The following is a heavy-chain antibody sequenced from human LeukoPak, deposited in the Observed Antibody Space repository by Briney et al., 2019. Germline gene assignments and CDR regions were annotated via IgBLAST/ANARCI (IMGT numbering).Heavy chain of an antibody. Sequence: HPGGSLRLSCAASGFTFSSYSMNWVRQTPGKGLEWVGIMSNSGENTFYGEAVKGRFTISRDNSQNTLYLQMNSLRPEDTAVYYCAKGGASVTRYVDYWGQGTLVTVSS. CDR2: MSNSGENT. CDR3: AKGGASVTRYVDY. V-gene: IGHV3-30*18. CDR1: GFTFSSYS. D-gene: IGHD4-17*01. J-gene: IGHJ4*02.